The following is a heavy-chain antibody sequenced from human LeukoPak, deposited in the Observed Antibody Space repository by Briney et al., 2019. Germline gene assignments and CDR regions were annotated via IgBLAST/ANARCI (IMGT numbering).Heavy chain of an antibody. CDR3: ARMGDYGNYARYFDY. CDR2: ISTYNGNT. J-gene: IGHJ4*02. Sequence: ASVKVSSNTSGYTFTSYGISWVRQAPGQGLEWMGWISTYNGNTNYAQKLQGRVTMTTDTSTSTAYMDLRSLRSDDTAVYYCARMGDYGNYARYFDYWGQGTLVTVSS. V-gene: IGHV1-18*01. CDR1: GYTFTSYG. D-gene: IGHD4-11*01.